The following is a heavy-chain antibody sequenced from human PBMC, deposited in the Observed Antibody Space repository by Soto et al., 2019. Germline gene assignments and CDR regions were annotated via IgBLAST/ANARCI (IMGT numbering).Heavy chain of an antibody. CDR3: AKGAPHYYDSSGYAFFDY. D-gene: IGHD3-22*01. Sequence: GSLRLSCAASGFTFSSYAMSWVRQAPGKGLEWVSAISGSGGSTYYADSVKGRFTISRDNSKNTLYLQMNSLRAEDTAVYYCAKGAPHYYDSSGYAFFDYWGQGTLVTVSS. CDR2: ISGSGGST. J-gene: IGHJ4*02. V-gene: IGHV3-23*01. CDR1: GFTFSSYA.